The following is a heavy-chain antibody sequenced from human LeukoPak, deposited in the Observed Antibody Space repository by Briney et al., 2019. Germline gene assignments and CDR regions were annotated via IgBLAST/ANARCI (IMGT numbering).Heavy chain of an antibody. CDR2: IDPSDSYT. D-gene: IGHD4-17*01. CDR3: ARLGTTVTTITDY. J-gene: IGHJ4*02. CDR1: GYSFTSCW. Sequence: GESLKSSCKGSGYSFTSCWISWMRQMPGKGLEWMGRIDPSDSYTNYSPSFQGHVTISADKSISTAYLQWSSLKASDTAMYYCARLGTTVTTITDYWGQGTLVTVSS. V-gene: IGHV5-10-1*01.